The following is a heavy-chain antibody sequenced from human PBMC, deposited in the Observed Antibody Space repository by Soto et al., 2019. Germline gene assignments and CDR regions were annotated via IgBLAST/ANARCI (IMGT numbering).Heavy chain of an antibody. J-gene: IGHJ3*02. Sequence: QVQMQESGPGLVKPSQTLSLTCTVSGGSISSGDYYWRWIRQPPGKGLEWIGYIYYSGSTYYNPSLKCRVTISVDTSKNQFSLKLSSVTAADTAVYYCARTLRFDAFDIWGQGTMVTVSS. CDR3: ARTLRFDAFDI. CDR2: IYYSGST. CDR1: GGSISSGDYY. V-gene: IGHV4-30-4*01. D-gene: IGHD3-3*01.